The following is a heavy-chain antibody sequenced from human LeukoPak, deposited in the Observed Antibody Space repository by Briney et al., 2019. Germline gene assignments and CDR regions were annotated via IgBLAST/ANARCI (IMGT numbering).Heavy chain of an antibody. J-gene: IGHJ4*02. V-gene: IGHV3-33*01. Sequence: GESLKISCVVSGFTFSSYGMHWVRQAPGKGLEWVAVIWYDGSKEYYIDSVKGRFTISRDNSKNTLYLQMNSLRAEDTAVYYCARGSGYYPLFDYWGQGTLVTVSS. CDR1: GFTFSSYG. CDR2: IWYDGSKE. CDR3: ARGSGYYPLFDY. D-gene: IGHD3-22*01.